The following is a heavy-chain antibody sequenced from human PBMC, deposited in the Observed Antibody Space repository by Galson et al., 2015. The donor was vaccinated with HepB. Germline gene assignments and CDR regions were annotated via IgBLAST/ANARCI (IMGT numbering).Heavy chain of an antibody. Sequence: QSGAEVTKPGESLRISCKASGYSFSSYYIIWVRQMPGKGLEWMGRIDPSDSYISYGPSFQGHVTISADTSVNTAYLQWSSLKASDTAMYYCARPVLDSRSYADAFDIWGQGTMVTVSS. J-gene: IGHJ3*02. CDR1: GYSFSSYY. CDR3: ARPVLDSRSYADAFDI. CDR2: IDPSDSYI. D-gene: IGHD6-6*01. V-gene: IGHV5-10-1*01.